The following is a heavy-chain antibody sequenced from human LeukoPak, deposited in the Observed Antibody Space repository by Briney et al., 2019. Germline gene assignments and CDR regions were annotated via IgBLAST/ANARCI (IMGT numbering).Heavy chain of an antibody. J-gene: IGHJ4*02. V-gene: IGHV3-48*01. CDR2: ISSSSNTI. CDR3: ARDFFMTPDY. CDR1: GFTFSSYS. Sequence: LTGGSLRLSCAASGFTFSSYSMNWVRQAPGKGLEWVSYISSSSNTIYYADSVKGRFTISRDNAKNSLYLQMNSLRAEGTAVYYCARDFFMTPDYWGQGTLVTVSS. D-gene: IGHD3-16*01.